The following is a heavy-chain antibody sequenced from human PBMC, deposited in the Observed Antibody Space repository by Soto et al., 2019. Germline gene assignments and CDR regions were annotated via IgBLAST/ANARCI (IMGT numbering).Heavy chain of an antibody. J-gene: IGHJ5*02. CDR2: IYYSGST. V-gene: IGHV4-31*03. CDR3: ARVVPKDIVVVPALNWFDP. Sequence: SESLSLTCTVSGGSISSGGYYWSWIRQHPGKGLEWIGYIYYSGSTYYNPSLKSRVTISVDTSKNQFSLKLSSVTAADTAVYYCARVVPKDIVVVPALNWFDPWGQGTLVTVSS. D-gene: IGHD2-2*01. CDR1: GGSISSGGYY.